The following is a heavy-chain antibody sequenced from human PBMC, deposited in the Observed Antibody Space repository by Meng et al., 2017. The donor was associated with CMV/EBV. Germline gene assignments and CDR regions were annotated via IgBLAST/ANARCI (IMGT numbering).Heavy chain of an antibody. J-gene: IGHJ4*02. CDR2: IKSKTDGGTT. V-gene: IGHV3-15*01. D-gene: IGHD3-16*02. Sequence: GESLKISCAASGFTFSNAWMSWVRQAPGKGLEWVGRIKSKTDGGTTDYAAPVKGRFTISRDDSKNTLYLQMNSLKTEDTAVYYCTTDLPTYYDYVWGSYRLGPGFDYWGQGTLVTVSS. CDR1: GFTFSNAW. CDR3: TTDLPTYYDYVWGSYRLGPGFDY.